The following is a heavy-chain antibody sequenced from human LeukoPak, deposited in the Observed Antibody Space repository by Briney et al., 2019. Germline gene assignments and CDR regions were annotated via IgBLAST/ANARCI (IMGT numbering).Heavy chain of an antibody. CDR3: ARGGSGYPHYFDY. Sequence: GGSLRLSCAASGFTFSSYSMNWVRQAPGKGLEWVSSISSSSSYIYYADSVKGRFTISRDNAKNSLYLQMNSLRAEDTAVYYCARGGSGYPHYFDYWGQGTLVTVSS. J-gene: IGHJ4*02. CDR2: ISSSSSYI. CDR1: GFTFSSYS. V-gene: IGHV3-21*01. D-gene: IGHD3-22*01.